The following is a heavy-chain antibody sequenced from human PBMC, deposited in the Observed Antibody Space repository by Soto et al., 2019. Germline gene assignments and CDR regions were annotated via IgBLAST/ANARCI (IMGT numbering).Heavy chain of an antibody. V-gene: IGHV4-39*01. Sequence: PSETLSLTCTFSGDSISGTNYYWGWIRQPPGKGLDWIVSIHYTDNTYYDPALGSRVTMSVDTSQNQIVLTLSSVTAADTAVYYCARARAQRNRNAFNIWGQGTTVTVSS. CDR2: IHYTDNT. CDR1: GDSISGTNYY. CDR3: ARARAQRNRNAFNI. J-gene: IGHJ3*02. D-gene: IGHD1-1*01.